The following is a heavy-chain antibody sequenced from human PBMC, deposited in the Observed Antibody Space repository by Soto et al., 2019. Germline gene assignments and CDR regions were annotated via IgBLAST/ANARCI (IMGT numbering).Heavy chain of an antibody. D-gene: IGHD2-15*01. CDR1: GYTFTSYG. CDR2: ISAYNGNT. V-gene: IGHV1-18*01. CDR3: ARVPSCYQSSGWIDA. Sequence: ASVKVSCKASGYTFTSYGISWVRQAPGQGLEWMGLISAYNGNTNYAQKLQGRVTMTTDTSTSTAYMELRSLRSDDTAVYYCARVPSCYQSSGWIDAWGQGTMVTVSS. J-gene: IGHJ5*02.